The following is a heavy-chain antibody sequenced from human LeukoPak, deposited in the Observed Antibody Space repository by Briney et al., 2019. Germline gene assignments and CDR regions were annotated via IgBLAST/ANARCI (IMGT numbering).Heavy chain of an antibody. D-gene: IGHD1-26*01. CDR2: IYYSGST. Sequence: PSETLSLTCAVYGGSFSGYYWSWIRQPPGKGLEWIGSIYYSGSTYYNPSLKSRVTISVDTSRNQFSLKLSSVTAADTAVYYCASVVGATRVAYWGQGTLVTVSS. CDR3: ASVVGATRVAY. J-gene: IGHJ4*02. V-gene: IGHV4-34*01. CDR1: GGSFSGYY.